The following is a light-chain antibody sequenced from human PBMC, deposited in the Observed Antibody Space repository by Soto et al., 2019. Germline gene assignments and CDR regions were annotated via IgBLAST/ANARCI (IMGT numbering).Light chain of an antibody. V-gene: IGKV3-20*01. Sequence: DIVLTQSSGTLSLSPGQIATLSGRASRSVSNNYLAWYQQKPGQAPRLLIYGASSRATGIPDRFSGSGSGTEFTLTISRLEPEDFAVYYCQKYGGSPRTFGQGNKGDIK. CDR3: QKYGGSPRT. CDR2: GAS. CDR1: RSVSNNY. J-gene: IGKJ1*01.